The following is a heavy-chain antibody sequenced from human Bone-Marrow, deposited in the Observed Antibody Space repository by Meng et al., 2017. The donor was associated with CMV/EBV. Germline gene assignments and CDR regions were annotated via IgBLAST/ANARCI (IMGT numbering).Heavy chain of an antibody. J-gene: IGHJ3*02. Sequence: GGSLRLSCAASGFTFRSYTIQWVRQAPGKGLEWVAAISSDGSKTHYADSVKGRFTISRDNSKNTLYLQMNSLRAEDTAVFFCARIRSYFGSGFYSHDAFDIWGQGTRVTVSS. CDR2: ISSDGSKT. CDR1: GFTFRSYT. D-gene: IGHD3-10*01. CDR3: ARIRSYFGSGFYSHDAFDI. V-gene: IGHV3-30-3*01.